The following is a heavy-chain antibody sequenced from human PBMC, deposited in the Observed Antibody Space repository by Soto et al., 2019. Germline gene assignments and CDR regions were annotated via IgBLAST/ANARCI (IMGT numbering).Heavy chain of an antibody. CDR3: ARSPTPPYRTVTKGKGDYYSYGMDV. J-gene: IGHJ6*02. CDR1: GYSFTSYW. D-gene: IGHD4-4*01. V-gene: IGHV5-51*01. CDR2: IYPGDSDT. Sequence: PGESLKISCKGSGYSFTSYWIGWVRQMPGKGLEWMGIIYPGDSDTRYSPSFQGQVTISADKSISTAYLQWSSLKASDTAMYYCARSPTPPYRTVTKGKGDYYSYGMDVWGQGTTVPVSS.